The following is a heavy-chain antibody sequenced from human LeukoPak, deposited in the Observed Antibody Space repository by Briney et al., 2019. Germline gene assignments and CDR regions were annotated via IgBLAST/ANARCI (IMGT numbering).Heavy chain of an antibody. J-gene: IGHJ5*02. CDR2: IYYSGST. CDR1: GGSISSYY. D-gene: IGHD2-2*01. CDR3: ARRYCSSSTSCNNWFDP. Sequence: SETLSLTCTVSGGSISSYYWSWIRQPPGKGLEWIGYIYYSGSTNYNPSLKSRVTISVDTSKNQFSLKLSSVTAADTAVYYCARRYCSSSTSCNNWFDPWGQGTLVTVSS. V-gene: IGHV4-59*08.